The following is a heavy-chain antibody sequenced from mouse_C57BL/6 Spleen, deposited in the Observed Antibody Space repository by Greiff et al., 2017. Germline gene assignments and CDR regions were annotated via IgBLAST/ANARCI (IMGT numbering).Heavy chain of an antibody. D-gene: IGHD1-1*01. CDR3: ARGRGGNYYGSSSYFDY. CDR1: GYTFTSYD. J-gene: IGHJ2*01. CDR2: IYPRDGST. Sequence: VQLQQSGPELVKPGASVKLSCKASGYTFTSYDINWVKQRPGQGLEWIGWIYPRDGSTKYNEKFKGKATLTVDTSSSTAYMELHSLTSEDSAVYFCARGRGGNYYGSSSYFDYWGQGTTLTVSS. V-gene: IGHV1-85*01.